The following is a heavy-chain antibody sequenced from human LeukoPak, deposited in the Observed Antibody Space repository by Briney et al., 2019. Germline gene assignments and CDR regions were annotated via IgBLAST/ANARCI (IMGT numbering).Heavy chain of an antibody. Sequence: SVKVSCKASGGTFSSYAISWVRQAPGQGLEWLGGVIPIFGTANYAQKFQGRVTITADKSTSTAYMELSSLRSEDTAVYYCARVAICGGDCYFVTDWFDSWGQGTLVTVSS. CDR1: GGTFSSYA. J-gene: IGHJ5*01. CDR3: ARVAICGGDCYFVTDWFDS. V-gene: IGHV1-69*06. D-gene: IGHD2-21*02. CDR2: VIPIFGTA.